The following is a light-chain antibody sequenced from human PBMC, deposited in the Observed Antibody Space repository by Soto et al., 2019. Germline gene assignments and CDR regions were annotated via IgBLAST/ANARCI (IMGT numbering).Light chain of an antibody. CDR3: QQLNSYPIT. CDR1: QGISSY. J-gene: IGKJ5*01. Sequence: DIQLTQSPSFLSASVGDRVTITCRASQGISSYLAWYQQKPGKAPKLLIYAASTLQSGIPSRFSGSGSGTEFTLIISRLQPEDFATYYCQQLNSYPITFGQGTRLEIK. CDR2: AAS. V-gene: IGKV1-9*01.